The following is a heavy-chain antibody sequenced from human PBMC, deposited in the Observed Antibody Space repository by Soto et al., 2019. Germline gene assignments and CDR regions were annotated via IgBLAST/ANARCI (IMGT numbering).Heavy chain of an antibody. CDR2: ISSSSYT. D-gene: IGHD4-4*01. V-gene: IGHV3-11*06. CDR3: ARSRGSNNPIYYGMDV. CDR1: GFTFSDYY. J-gene: IGHJ6*02. Sequence: LRLSCVASGFTFSDYYVTWICQAPGKGLEWVSYISSSSYTNYADSVKGRFTISRDNAKNSLYLQVNSLRAEDTAVYYCARSRGSNNPIYYGMDVWGQRTTVTVSS.